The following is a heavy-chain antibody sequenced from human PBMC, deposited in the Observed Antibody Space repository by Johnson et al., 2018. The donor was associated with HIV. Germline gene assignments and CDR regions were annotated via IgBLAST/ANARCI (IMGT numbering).Heavy chain of an antibody. V-gene: IGHV3-30*02. D-gene: IGHD1-26*01. Sequence: VQLVESGGGVVQPGGSLRLSCAASGFTFSSYGMHWVRQAPGKGLEWVAFIRYDGSNKYYADYVKGRFPISRDNSKNTLYLQMNSLRAEDTAVYYCAKDTVSGSYYDAFDIWGQGTMVTVSS. CDR2: IRYDGSNK. CDR1: GFTFSSYG. CDR3: AKDTVSGSYYDAFDI. J-gene: IGHJ3*02.